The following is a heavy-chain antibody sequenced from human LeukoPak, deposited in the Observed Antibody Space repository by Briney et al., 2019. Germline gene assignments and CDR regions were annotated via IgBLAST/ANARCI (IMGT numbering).Heavy chain of an antibody. CDR3: AREDYDYVWGSYRYPNWFDP. CDR2: INHSGST. D-gene: IGHD3-16*02. V-gene: IGHV4-34*01. J-gene: IGHJ5*02. Sequence: SEPLSLTCAVSGGSFSGYYWSWIRQPPGKGLEWIGEINHSGSTNYNPSLKSRVTISVDTSKNQFSLKLSSVTAADTAVYYCAREDYDYVWGSYRYPNWFDPWGQGTLVTVSS. CDR1: GGSFSGYY.